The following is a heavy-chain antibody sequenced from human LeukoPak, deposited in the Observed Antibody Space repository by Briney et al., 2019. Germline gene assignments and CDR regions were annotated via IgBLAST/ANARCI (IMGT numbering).Heavy chain of an antibody. J-gene: IGHJ4*02. CDR2: ISSSSSYI. CDR3: ASDLRVVVAAQFNPDY. Sequence: GGSLRLSCAASGFTFSSYSMNWVRQAPGKGLEWVSSISSSSSYIYYADSVKGRFTISRDNAKNSLYLQMNSLRAEDTAVYYCASDLRVVVAAQFNPDYWGQGTLVTVSS. V-gene: IGHV3-21*01. CDR1: GFTFSSYS. D-gene: IGHD2-15*01.